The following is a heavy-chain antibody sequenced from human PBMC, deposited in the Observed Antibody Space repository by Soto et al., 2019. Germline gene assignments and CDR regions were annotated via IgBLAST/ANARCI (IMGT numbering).Heavy chain of an antibody. CDR3: AKDDVSGDGLWLVSD. J-gene: IGHJ4*02. Sequence: PGGSLRLSCEASGFTFSKYAMIWVRHAPGKGQEWVSGITGSGLTIEHSASVKGRFTISRDNSKNTVYLQMNSLRAEDTAIYYCAKDDVSGDGLWLVSDWGQGTPVTVSS. CDR1: GFTFSKYA. V-gene: IGHV3-23*01. CDR2: ITGSGLTI. D-gene: IGHD2-21*02.